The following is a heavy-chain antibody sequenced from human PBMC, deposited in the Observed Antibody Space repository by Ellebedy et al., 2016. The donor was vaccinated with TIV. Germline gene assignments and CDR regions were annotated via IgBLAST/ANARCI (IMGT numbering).Heavy chain of an antibody. CDR1: GYTFSSYG. J-gene: IGHJ6*02. V-gene: IGHV1-18*04. CDR3: ARRSRYNYGMDV. CDR2: ISGYNGNT. Sequence: AASVKVSCKTSGYTFSSYGISWVRQAPGQGLEWMGWISGYNGNTNYTQQLQGRVTMTTDTSTTTAYMELRSLRSDDTAVYYCARRSRYNYGMDVWGLGTMVTVSS. D-gene: IGHD6-13*01.